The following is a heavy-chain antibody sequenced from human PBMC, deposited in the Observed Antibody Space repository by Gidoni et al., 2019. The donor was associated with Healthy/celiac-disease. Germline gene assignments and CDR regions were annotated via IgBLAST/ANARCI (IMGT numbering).Heavy chain of an antibody. V-gene: IGHV3-23*01. CDR2: LGPGGNT. D-gene: IGHD3-10*01. CDR3: ARSSLGDY. J-gene: IGHJ4*02. CDR1: GFTFSTSA. Sequence: EVQLLESGGGLVQPGGSLSLSCAASGFTFSTSAMIWVRQAPGKGLEWVSTLGPGGNTYYADSVKGRFTISRDNSKNTLYLQMNSLRVEDTALYYCARSSLGDYWGQGALVTVSS.